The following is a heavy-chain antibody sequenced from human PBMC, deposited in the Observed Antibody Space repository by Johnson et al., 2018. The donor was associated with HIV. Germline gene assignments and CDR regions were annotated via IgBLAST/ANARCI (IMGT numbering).Heavy chain of an antibody. V-gene: IGHV3-30*02. Sequence: QVQLVESGGDLVQPGRSLRLSCAASGFTFSSYGMHWVRQAPAKGLEWVAFIRYDGSNKYYADSVKGRFTISRDNSKNTLYLQMGSLRAEDMAVYYCARDEPTDDAFDIWGQGTMVTVSS. CDR3: ARDEPTDDAFDI. CDR1: GFTFSSYG. J-gene: IGHJ3*02. CDR2: IRYDGSNK.